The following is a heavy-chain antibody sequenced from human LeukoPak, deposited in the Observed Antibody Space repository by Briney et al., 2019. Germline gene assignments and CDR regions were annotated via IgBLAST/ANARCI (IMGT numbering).Heavy chain of an antibody. CDR3: AREIGPRQLHLWGSAFDY. Sequence: ASVEVSCKASGYTFTSYYMHWVRQAPGQGLEWMGIINPSGGSTSYAQKFQGRVTMTRDMSTSTVYMELSSLRSEDTAMYYCAREIGPRQLHLWGSAFDYWGQGTLVTVSS. CDR2: INPSGGST. CDR1: GYTFTSYY. D-gene: IGHD5-18*01. J-gene: IGHJ4*02. V-gene: IGHV1-46*01.